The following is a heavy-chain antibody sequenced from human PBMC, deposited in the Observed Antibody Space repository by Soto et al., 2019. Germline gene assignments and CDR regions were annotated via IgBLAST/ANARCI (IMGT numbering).Heavy chain of an antibody. CDR3: ARYSGYDWDFDY. Sequence: QVQLQESGPGLMKPSETLSLTCTVSGGSISSYYWSWIRQPPGKGLEWIGYIYYSGSTNYNPSLKSRVTISVDTSKNQFSLKLSSVTAADTAVYYCARYSGYDWDFDYWGQGTLVTVSS. D-gene: IGHD5-12*01. V-gene: IGHV4-59*01. J-gene: IGHJ4*02. CDR2: IYYSGST. CDR1: GGSISSYY.